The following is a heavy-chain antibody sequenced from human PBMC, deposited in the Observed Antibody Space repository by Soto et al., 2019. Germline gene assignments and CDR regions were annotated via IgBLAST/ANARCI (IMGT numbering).Heavy chain of an antibody. V-gene: IGHV3-23*01. CDR3: TKGGDYGSGLFDP. D-gene: IGHD3-10*01. CDR2: ITNSGGST. CDR1: GLTFSRYA. Sequence: EVQLLESGGGLVQPGGSLRLSCAASGLTFSRYAMTWVRQPPGKGLEWVSAITNSGGSTYYADSVKGRFTISRDNSKNTLYLQMNSLRVEDTAVYYCTKGGDYGSGLFDPWGQGTLVTVSS. J-gene: IGHJ5*02.